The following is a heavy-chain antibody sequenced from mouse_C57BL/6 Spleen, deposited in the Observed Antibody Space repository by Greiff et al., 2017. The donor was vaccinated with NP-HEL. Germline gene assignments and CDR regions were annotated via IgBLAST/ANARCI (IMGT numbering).Heavy chain of an antibody. CDR1: GFTFSSYA. V-gene: IGHV5-4*01. CDR2: ISDGGSYT. Sequence: EVMLVESGGGLVKPGGSLKLSCAASGFTFSSYAMSWVRQTPEKRLEWVATISDGGSYTYYPDNVQGRFTISRDNAKNNLYLQMSHLKSEDTAMYYCARDRNDGYYVGYAMDYWGQGTSVTVSS. D-gene: IGHD2-3*01. J-gene: IGHJ4*01. CDR3: ARDRNDGYYVGYAMDY.